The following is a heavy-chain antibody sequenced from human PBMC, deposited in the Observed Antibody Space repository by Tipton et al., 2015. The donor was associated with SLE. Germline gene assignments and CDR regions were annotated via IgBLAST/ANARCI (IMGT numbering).Heavy chain of an antibody. J-gene: IGHJ4*02. V-gene: IGHV4-61*02. CDR1: GGSVSITRHH. CDR3: ARAKCWLPLDF. Sequence: TLSLTCTFSGGSVSITRHHWGWIRQPPGKGLEWIGRISSTGITNYNPSLKSRVTISVDAPKNQFSLKLNSVTAADTAVYYCARAKCWLPLDFWGLGTLVAVSS. D-gene: IGHD6-19*01. CDR2: ISSTGIT.